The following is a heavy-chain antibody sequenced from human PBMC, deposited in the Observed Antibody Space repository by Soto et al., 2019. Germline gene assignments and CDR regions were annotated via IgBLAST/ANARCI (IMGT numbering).Heavy chain of an antibody. CDR3: ARTVTAAMSIYYYYGMDV. J-gene: IGHJ6*02. Sequence: GESLKISCKGSGYSFTSYWIGWVRQMPGKGLEWMGIIYPGDSDTRYSPSFQGQVTISADKSISTAYLQWSSLKASDTAMYYCARTVTAAMSIYYYYGMDVWGQGTTVTVSS. V-gene: IGHV5-51*01. D-gene: IGHD2-2*01. CDR1: GYSFTSYW. CDR2: IYPGDSDT.